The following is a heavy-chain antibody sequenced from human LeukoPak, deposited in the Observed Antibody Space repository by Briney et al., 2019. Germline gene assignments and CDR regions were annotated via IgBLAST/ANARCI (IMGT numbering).Heavy chain of an antibody. Sequence: SETLSLTCAVYGGSFSGYYWSWIRQPPGKGLEWIGEINHSGSTNYNPSLKSRVTISVDTSKNQFSLKLSSVTAADTAVYYCARDKRGSRYFQHWGQGTLVTVSS. D-gene: IGHD2-15*01. CDR3: ARDKRGSRYFQH. CDR1: GGSFSGYY. CDR2: INHSGST. V-gene: IGHV4-34*01. J-gene: IGHJ1*01.